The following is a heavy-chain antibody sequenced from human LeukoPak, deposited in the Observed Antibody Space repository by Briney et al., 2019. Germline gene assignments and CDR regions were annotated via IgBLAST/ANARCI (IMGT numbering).Heavy chain of an antibody. CDR2: IKNAGTDT. CDR1: GFTFSNYY. J-gene: IGHJ6*03. CDR3: ARGGYGHNMDV. Sequence: GGSLRLSCVGSGFTFSNYYMYWVRQAPGKGLVWVSRIKNAGTDTIYADSVKGRFTASRDNAKNTVYLQMNSLRAEDTAVYYCARGGYGHNMDVWGEGTTVTVSS. V-gene: IGHV3-74*01. D-gene: IGHD3-10*01.